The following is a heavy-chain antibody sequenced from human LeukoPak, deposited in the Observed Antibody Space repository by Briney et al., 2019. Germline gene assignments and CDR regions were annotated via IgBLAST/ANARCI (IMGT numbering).Heavy chain of an antibody. Sequence: ASVKVSCKASGYTFTSYYIHWVRQAPGHGLEWMGIINASGGSTSYAQKFQGRVTMTRDTSTRTVYMELSSLRSEDTAVYYCARAGGIYLDYWGQGTMVTVSS. CDR1: GYTFTSYY. J-gene: IGHJ4*02. CDR2: INASGGST. D-gene: IGHD3-16*01. CDR3: ARAGGIYLDY. V-gene: IGHV1-46*01.